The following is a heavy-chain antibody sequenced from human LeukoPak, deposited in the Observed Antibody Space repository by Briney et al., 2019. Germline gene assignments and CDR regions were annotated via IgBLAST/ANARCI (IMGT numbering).Heavy chain of an antibody. V-gene: IGHV3-48*04. Sequence: GGSLRLSCAASGFTFSSYSMNWVRQAPGKGLEWVSYISSSSSTIYYADSVKGRFTISRDNAKNSLYLQMNSLRAEDTAVYYCARARDYDILTGYYVEDYYFDYWGQGTLVTVSS. D-gene: IGHD3-9*01. CDR3: ARARDYDILTGYYVEDYYFDY. CDR1: GFTFSSYS. J-gene: IGHJ4*02. CDR2: ISSSSSTI.